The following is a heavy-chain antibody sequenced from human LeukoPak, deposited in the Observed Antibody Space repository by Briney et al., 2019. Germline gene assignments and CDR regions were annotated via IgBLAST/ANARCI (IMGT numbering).Heavy chain of an antibody. CDR1: CYTFTSYG. CDR3: ARYPLSYSSNWHYYFDY. D-gene: IGHD6-13*01. V-gene: IGHV1-18*01. CDR2: ISGSNGNT. J-gene: IGHJ4*02. Sequence: ASVKVSCKASCYTFTSYGVSWVRQAPGQGLEWIGRISGSNGNTNNAQKVQGRVTMTTDTSTSTAYMELRSLRSDDTAVYYCARYPLSYSSNWHYYFDYWGQGTLLTVSS.